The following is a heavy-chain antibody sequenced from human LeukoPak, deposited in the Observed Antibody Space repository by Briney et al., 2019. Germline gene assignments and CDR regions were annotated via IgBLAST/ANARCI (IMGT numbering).Heavy chain of an antibody. CDR1: GFTFSNYD. D-gene: IGHD3-16*01. V-gene: IGHV3-21*01. J-gene: IGHJ4*02. CDR2: ISSSSSFI. CDR3: ARGQGGLFDY. Sequence: PGGSLRLSCAASGFTFSNYDMNWVRQAPGKGLEWVSSISSSSSFIYYADSLKGRFTISRDNAKNSLYLQMNSLRAEDTAVYYCARGQGGLFDYWGQGTLVTV.